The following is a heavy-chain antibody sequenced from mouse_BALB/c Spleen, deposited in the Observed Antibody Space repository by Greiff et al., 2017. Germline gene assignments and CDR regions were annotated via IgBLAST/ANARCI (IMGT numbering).Heavy chain of an antibody. Sequence: QVQLQQSGAELARPGASVKLSCKASGYTFTSYWMQWVKQRPGQGLEWIGAIYPGDGDTRYTQKFKGKATLTADKSSSTAYMQLSSLASEDSAVYYCARTGYDYAMDYWGQGTSVTVSS. D-gene: IGHD2-14*01. CDR1: GYTFTSYW. CDR2: IYPGDGDT. CDR3: ARTGYDYAMDY. V-gene: IGHV1-87*01. J-gene: IGHJ4*01.